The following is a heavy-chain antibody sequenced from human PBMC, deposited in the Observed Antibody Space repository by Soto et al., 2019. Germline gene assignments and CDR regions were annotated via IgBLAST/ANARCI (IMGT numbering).Heavy chain of an antibody. J-gene: IGHJ6*02. CDR2: ISSDGSKK. V-gene: IGHV3-30-3*01. CDR1: GFAFDTFA. Sequence: QVQLVESGGGVVQPGGSLRLSCAASGFAFDTFAMHWVCQAPGKGLEWVALISSDGSKKHVADSVKGRLTISRDNSKNMVYLLLQSLRGEETAVYYCAKAAAAAYYYYYYGMDVWGQGTTVTVSS. D-gene: IGHD6-13*01. CDR3: AKAAAAAYYYYYYGMDV.